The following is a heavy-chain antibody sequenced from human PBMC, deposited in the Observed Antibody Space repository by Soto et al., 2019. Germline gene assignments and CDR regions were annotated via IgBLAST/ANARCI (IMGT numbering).Heavy chain of an antibody. CDR1: GGSVSSGGYS. D-gene: IGHD2-15*01. CDR3: ARTPRY. Sequence: SVTLCPTCPCSGGSVSSGGYSWWWIRQPPGKGLEWIGYMYHSGSTYYNPSLKSRVTISVDTSKNQFSLKLSSLTAEDTALYYCARTPRYWRQGTLVTVSS. J-gene: IGHJ4*02. V-gene: IGHV4-30-2*05. CDR2: MYHSGST.